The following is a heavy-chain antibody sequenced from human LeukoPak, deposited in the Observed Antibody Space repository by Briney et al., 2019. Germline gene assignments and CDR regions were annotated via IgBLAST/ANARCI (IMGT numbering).Heavy chain of an antibody. D-gene: IGHD3-22*01. CDR2: IYSGGNT. Sequence: PGGSLRLSCAASGFTLSNNYMTWVRQAPGKGLEWVSVIYSGGNTYYADSVKGRFTISRDSSKNTLYLQMNSLRAEDTAVYYCARGDSSGYSYPTRAEYFHHWGQGTLVTVSS. CDR3: ARGDSSGYSYPTRAEYFHH. V-gene: IGHV3-53*01. J-gene: IGHJ1*01. CDR1: GFTLSNNY.